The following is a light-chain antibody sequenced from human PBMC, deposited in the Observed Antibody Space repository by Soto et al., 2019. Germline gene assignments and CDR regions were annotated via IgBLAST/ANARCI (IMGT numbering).Light chain of an antibody. J-gene: IGKJ1*01. Sequence: IQLTQSPSSLSASVGDRVTITCRAGQGISSSLAWYQQKPGKAPNLLISAASTFQTGVPSRFSGSGSGTDFALTISSLQPEDFATYYCQQIDSYPRTCGQGTKVEIK. V-gene: IGKV1-9*01. CDR3: QQIDSYPRT. CDR1: QGISSS. CDR2: AAS.